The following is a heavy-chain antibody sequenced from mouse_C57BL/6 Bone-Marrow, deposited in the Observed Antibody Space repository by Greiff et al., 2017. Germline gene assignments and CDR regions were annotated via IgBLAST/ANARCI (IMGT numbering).Heavy chain of an antibody. CDR2: IHPNSGST. J-gene: IGHJ2*01. D-gene: IGHD1-1*01. CDR3: ARWPSYYGSGYIFDY. Sequence: VQLQQPGAELVKPGASVKLSCKASGYTFTSYWMHWVKQRPGQGLEWIGMIHPNSGSTNYNEKFKSKATLTVDKSSSTAYMQLSSLTSEDSAVYYCARWPSYYGSGYIFDYWGQGTTLTVSS. CDR1: GYTFTSYW. V-gene: IGHV1-64*01.